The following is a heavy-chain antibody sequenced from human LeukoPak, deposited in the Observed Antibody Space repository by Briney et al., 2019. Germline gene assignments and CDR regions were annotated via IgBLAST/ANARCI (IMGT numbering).Heavy chain of an antibody. Sequence: GGSLRLSCAASGFTFSAYWMRWVRQAPGKGLEWVTSIKEDGSEKYYVDSVKGRFTISRDNAKNSLYLQMNSLRAEDTAVYYCARLTLSANDWCYDYWGQGTLVTVSS. CDR2: IKEDGSEK. CDR1: GFTFSAYW. J-gene: IGHJ4*02. D-gene: IGHD5-12*01. V-gene: IGHV3-7*01. CDR3: ARLTLSANDWCYDY.